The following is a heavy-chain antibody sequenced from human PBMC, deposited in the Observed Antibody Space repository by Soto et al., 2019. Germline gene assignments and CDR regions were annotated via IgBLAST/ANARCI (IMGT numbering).Heavy chain of an antibody. CDR2: INPSDGST. D-gene: IGHD6-13*01. CDR3: ARDTMSWYLLDF. CDR1: GYTFTNYY. J-gene: IGHJ4*02. V-gene: IGHV1-46*01. Sequence: VASVKVSCKASGYTFTNYYMHWVRQAPGQGLEWMGKINPSDGSTSDAQRFQGRVTMTTDTSTSTVYMDLSSLRSDDTAVYYCARDTMSWYLLDFWGQGTLVTVSS.